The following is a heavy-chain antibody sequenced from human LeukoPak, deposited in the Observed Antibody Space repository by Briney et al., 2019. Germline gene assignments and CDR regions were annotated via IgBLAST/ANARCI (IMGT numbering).Heavy chain of an antibody. CDR3: ARDRRLRFLEWQKVDY. CDR2: ISAYNGNT. Sequence: ASVKVSCKASGGTFSSYTISWVRQAPGQGLEGMGWISAYNGNTNYAQKLQGRVTMTTDTSPSTAYMELRSLRSDDTAVYYCARDRRLRFLEWQKVDYWGQGTLVTVSS. J-gene: IGHJ4*02. CDR1: GGTFSSYT. D-gene: IGHD3-3*01. V-gene: IGHV1-18*01.